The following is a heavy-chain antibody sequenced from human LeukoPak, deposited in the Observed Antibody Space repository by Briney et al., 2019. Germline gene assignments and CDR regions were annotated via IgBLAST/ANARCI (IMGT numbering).Heavy chain of an antibody. V-gene: IGHV3-7*01. CDR3: ARDSSQYCGGDCSPDY. CDR1: GFTFSGSA. CDR2: IKQDGSEK. Sequence: GGSLRLSCAASGFTFSGSAVHWVRQAPGKGLEWVANIKQDGSEKYYVDSVKGRFTISRDNAKNSLYLQMNSLRAEDTAVYYCARDSSQYCGGDCSPDYWGQGTLVTVSS. D-gene: IGHD2-21*01. J-gene: IGHJ4*02.